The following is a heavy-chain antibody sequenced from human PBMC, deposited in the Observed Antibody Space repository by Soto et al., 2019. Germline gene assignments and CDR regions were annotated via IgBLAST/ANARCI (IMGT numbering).Heavy chain of an antibody. Sequence: PSETLSLTCTVSGGSISNYYWTWIRQHPGKGLEWIGYIYYSGSTYCNPSLKIRVTISLDTSKNQFSLKLSFVIAADTAVYYCARVGGINWFDPWGQGTLVTVSS. CDR2: IYYSGST. V-gene: IGHV4-59*06. CDR1: GGSISNYY. D-gene: IGHD1-26*01. J-gene: IGHJ5*02. CDR3: ARVGGINWFDP.